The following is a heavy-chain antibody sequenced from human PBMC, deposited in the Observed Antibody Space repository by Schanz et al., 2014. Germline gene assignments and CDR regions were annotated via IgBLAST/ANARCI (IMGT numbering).Heavy chain of an antibody. CDR3: ASSGAGYSSSWDFDY. CDR2: IIPILGIA. D-gene: IGHD6-13*01. CDR1: GGTFSSYT. Sequence: QLQLVQSGAEVKKPGSSVKVSCKLSGGTFSSYTISWMRQAPGQGLEWMGKIIPILGIANYAQKFQGRVTITADKSTFTAYMDVSSLRSEDTAVYYCASSGAGYSSSWDFDYWGQGPLVTVSS. V-gene: IGHV1-69*02. J-gene: IGHJ4*02.